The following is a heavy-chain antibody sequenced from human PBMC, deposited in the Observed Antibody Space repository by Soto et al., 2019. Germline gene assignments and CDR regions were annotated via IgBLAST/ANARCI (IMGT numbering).Heavy chain of an antibody. V-gene: IGHV3-23*01. CDR3: AKDPGNHGWDSYYYGMDV. D-gene: IGHD6-19*01. CDR1: GFTFSDYA. Sequence: EVRLLESGGGLVQPGGSLRLSCAASGFTFSDYAMNWVRQAPGKGLEWVSAISGSGGSTYNADSVKGRFTISRDKSKNTLNMQLNSLRAEDTAVYYCAKDPGNHGWDSYYYGMDVWGQGTTVTVSS. J-gene: IGHJ6*02. CDR2: ISGSGGST.